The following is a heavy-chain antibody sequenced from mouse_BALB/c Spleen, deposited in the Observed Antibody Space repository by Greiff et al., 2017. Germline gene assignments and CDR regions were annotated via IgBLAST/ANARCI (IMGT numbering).Heavy chain of an antibody. CDR3: ARRSYAMDY. J-gene: IGHJ4*01. CDR2: ISYSGST. CDR1: GYSITSDYA. V-gene: IGHV3-2*02. Sequence: ESGPGLVKPSQSLSLTCTVTGYSITSDYAWNWIRQFPGNKLEWMGYISYSGSTSYNPSLKSRISITRDTSKNQFFLQLNSVTTEDTATYYCARRSYAMDYWGQGTSVTVSS.